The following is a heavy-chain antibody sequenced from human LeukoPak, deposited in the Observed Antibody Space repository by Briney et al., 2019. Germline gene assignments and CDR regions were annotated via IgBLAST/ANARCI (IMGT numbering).Heavy chain of an antibody. CDR1: GFIFSHAW. J-gene: IGHJ4*02. V-gene: IGHV3-15*01. CDR3: TTADLLF. Sequence: PGGSLRLSCAASGFIFSHAWMTWVRQAAGKGPEWVGRIRSKTNGETTDYVAPGKGRFTISSDDSRNTLYLQMNSLKSEDTAVYHCTTADLLFWGQGALVTVSS. CDR2: IRSKTNGETT.